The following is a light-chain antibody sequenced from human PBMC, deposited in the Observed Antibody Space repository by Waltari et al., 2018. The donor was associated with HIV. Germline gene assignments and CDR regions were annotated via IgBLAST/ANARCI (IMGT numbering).Light chain of an antibody. Sequence: DIVMTQSTDSLSVSLGGRATITCMSSKNLLYNSNNRNYLAWYQQKPGQPPKLLIYWATIRDSGIPDRFSGSESGTDFTLTISSLQAEDVAVYFCQQYYSPPWTFGQGTKVE. CDR2: WAT. J-gene: IGKJ1*01. CDR3: QQYYSPPWT. V-gene: IGKV4-1*01. CDR1: KNLLYNSNNRNY.